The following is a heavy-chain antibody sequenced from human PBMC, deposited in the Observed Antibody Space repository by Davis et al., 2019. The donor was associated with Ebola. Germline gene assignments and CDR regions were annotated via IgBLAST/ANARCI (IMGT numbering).Heavy chain of an antibody. CDR3: ATYSGAYFDY. J-gene: IGHJ4*02. V-gene: IGHV5-51*01. Sequence: PGGSLRLSCKGSGYSFTSYWIGWVRQMPGKGLEWMGVIFPGDSDTTYSPSFQGQVTFSVDKSASTAYLHWSSLKASDTAMYYCATYSGAYFDYWGQGTLVTVSA. CDR2: IFPGDSDT. D-gene: IGHD1-26*01. CDR1: GYSFTSYW.